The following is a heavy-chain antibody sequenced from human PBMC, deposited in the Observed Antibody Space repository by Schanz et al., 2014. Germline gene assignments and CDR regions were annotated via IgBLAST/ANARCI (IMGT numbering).Heavy chain of an antibody. CDR3: ARRGIRGVFSSFDY. D-gene: IGHD3-10*01. Sequence: QVQLVQSGSELKKPWASVKVSCKASGYTFTNYAINWVRQAPGQGLEWMGWINTNTGNPTYAQAFTGRFLFSLDTSVNTAYLQISSLEADDTAVYYCARRGIRGVFSSFDYWGLGTLVTVSS. V-gene: IGHV7-4-1*02. J-gene: IGHJ4*02. CDR1: GYTFTNYA. CDR2: INTNTGNP.